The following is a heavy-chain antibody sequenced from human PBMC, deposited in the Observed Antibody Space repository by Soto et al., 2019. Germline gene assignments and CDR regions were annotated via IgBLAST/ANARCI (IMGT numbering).Heavy chain of an antibody. J-gene: IGHJ4*02. CDR1: GYSFTSLD. V-gene: IGHV1-8*01. D-gene: IGHD1-26*01. CDR2: MQPSTGRT. CDR3: SGAESPDTAYFSLY. Sequence: ASVKVSCKASGYSFTSLDINWVRQTAGQGLEWMGWMQPSTGRTGYAQKFQGRVTMTRDTSINTAYMELTTLTSDDTAFYYCSGAESPDTAYFSLYWGQGTPVTVSS.